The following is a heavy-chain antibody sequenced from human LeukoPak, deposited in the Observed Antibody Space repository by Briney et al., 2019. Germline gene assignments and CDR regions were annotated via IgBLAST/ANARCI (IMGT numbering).Heavy chain of an antibody. CDR2: ISSSSSYT. Sequence: GGSLRLSCAASGFTFSSYSMNWVRQAPGKGLEWVSSISSSSSYTYYADSVKGRFTISRDNAKNSLYLQMNSLRAEDTAVYYCARYYGSGSPLDYWGQGTLVTVSS. V-gene: IGHV3-21*01. CDR3: ARYYGSGSPLDY. J-gene: IGHJ4*02. CDR1: GFTFSSYS. D-gene: IGHD3-10*01.